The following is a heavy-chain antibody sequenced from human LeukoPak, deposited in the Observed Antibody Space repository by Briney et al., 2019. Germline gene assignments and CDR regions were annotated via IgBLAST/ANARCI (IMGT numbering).Heavy chain of an antibody. CDR3: ARGMVRGVNNWFDP. CDR1: GYTLTGYY. CDR2: INPNSGGT. Sequence: EASVKVSCKASGYTLTGYYMHWVRQAPGQGLEWMGWINPNSGGTNYAQKFQGRVTMTRDTSISTAYMELSRLRSDDTAVYYCARGMVRGVNNWFDPWGQGTLVTVSS. V-gene: IGHV1-2*02. J-gene: IGHJ5*02. D-gene: IGHD3-10*01.